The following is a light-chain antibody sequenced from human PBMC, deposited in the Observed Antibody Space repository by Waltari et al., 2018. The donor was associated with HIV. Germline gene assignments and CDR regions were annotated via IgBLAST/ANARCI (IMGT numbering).Light chain of an antibody. CDR3: GSYTGDESPDVV. Sequence: QSALTQPPSASGSPGQSVTISCTCTSSDIGGFVSGYQQHSGKAPKLMIYEVTKRPSGVPDRFSGSTSGNTASLTVSGLQAEDEADYYCGSYTGDESPDVVFGEGTKLTVL. CDR2: EVT. V-gene: IGLV2-8*01. J-gene: IGLJ2*01. CDR1: SSDIGGF.